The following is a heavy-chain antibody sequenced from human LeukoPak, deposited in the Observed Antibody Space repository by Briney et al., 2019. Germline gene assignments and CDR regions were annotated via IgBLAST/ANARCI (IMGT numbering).Heavy chain of an antibody. CDR2: INHSGRS. D-gene: IGHD3-22*01. CDR1: GASFSGDY. CDR3: ARGLYDSGDYYYGIRAYYFDQ. J-gene: IGHJ4*02. Sequence: SQTLSLTCAVSGASFSGDYWSWLRQPPGKGLGWIAEINHSGRSNFNPSLQGRVTISVDASKNQFSLNLSSVTAADTARYYCARGLYDSGDYYYGIRAYYFDQWGQGTLVTVSS. V-gene: IGHV4-34*01.